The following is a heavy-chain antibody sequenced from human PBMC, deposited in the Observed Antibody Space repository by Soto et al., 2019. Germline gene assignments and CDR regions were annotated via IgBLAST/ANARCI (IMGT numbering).Heavy chain of an antibody. J-gene: IGHJ4*02. D-gene: IGHD5-12*01. V-gene: IGHV3-23*01. CDR3: AKDVGYGGSLYDF. Sequence: PGGSLRLSCVASGFTFRNFGMAWVRQAPGKGLEWVSTVSGGGENTHYSDSVNGRFAISRDNSQNTVYLHMTSLRVDDTATYFCAKDVGYGGSLYDFSGQGVQVTVSS. CDR1: GFTFRNFG. CDR2: VSGGGENT.